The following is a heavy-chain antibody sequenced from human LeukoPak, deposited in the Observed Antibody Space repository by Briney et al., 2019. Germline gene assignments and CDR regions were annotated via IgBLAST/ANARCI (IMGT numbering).Heavy chain of an antibody. CDR1: GFTVSSNY. D-gene: IGHD6-6*01. CDR2: IYSVGST. V-gene: IGHV3-53*01. Sequence: GGSLRLSCAASGFTVSSNYMSWVRQAPGKGLEWVSAIYSVGSTYYADSVKGRFTISRDNSKNTLYLQMNSLRAEDTAVYYCGGSSTDYYYYGMDVWGQGTTVTVSS. J-gene: IGHJ6*02. CDR3: GGSSTDYYYYGMDV.